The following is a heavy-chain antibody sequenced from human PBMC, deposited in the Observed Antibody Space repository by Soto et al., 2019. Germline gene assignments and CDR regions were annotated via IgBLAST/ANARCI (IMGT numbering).Heavy chain of an antibody. CDR3: ARDNIAPTGQWYFDL. CDR2: ISHDGDA. Sequence: QVQLQESGPGLVEPSGTLSLTCAVSTDSINNKNYWWNWVRKPPGKGLEWIGEISHDGDARYNPSLRSRVTISIDKSRGQFSLDLTSITAADTAVYYCARDNIAPTGQWYFDLWGRGTLVSVSS. J-gene: IGHJ2*01. CDR1: TDSINNKNYW. V-gene: IGHV4-4*02. D-gene: IGHD1-1*01.